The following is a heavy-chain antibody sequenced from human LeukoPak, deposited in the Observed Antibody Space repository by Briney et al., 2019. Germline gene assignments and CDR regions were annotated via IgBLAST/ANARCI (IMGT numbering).Heavy chain of an antibody. CDR2: LSSGGVST. CDR1: GFTFSSYG. D-gene: IGHD6-13*01. Sequence: HPGGSLRLSCVVSGFTFSSYGMSWVRQAPGKGLEWVSALSSGGVSTYYADSVKGRFTISRDISKNTLYLQMNSLRAEDTAVYYCAKSPGSSWLSYNWFDPWGQGTLVTVSS. CDR3: AKSPGSSWLSYNWFDP. J-gene: IGHJ5*02. V-gene: IGHV3-23*01.